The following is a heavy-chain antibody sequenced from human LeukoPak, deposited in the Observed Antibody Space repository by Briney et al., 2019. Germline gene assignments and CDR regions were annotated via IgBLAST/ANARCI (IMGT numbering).Heavy chain of an antibody. CDR3: ARETSGGSYYDL. CDR1: GFTLTNYG. J-gene: IGHJ2*01. Sequence: GGSLRLSCAASGFTLTNYGMHWVRQAPGKGLEWVSVIRFDGSNRYYADSVKGRFTISRDTSKSTLYLQMDRLRSNDTAVYFCARETSGGSYYDLWGRGTLVTVSS. V-gene: IGHV3-30*02. D-gene: IGHD1-26*01. CDR2: IRFDGSNR.